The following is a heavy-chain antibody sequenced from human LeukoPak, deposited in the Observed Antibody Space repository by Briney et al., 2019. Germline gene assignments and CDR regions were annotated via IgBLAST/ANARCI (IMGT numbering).Heavy chain of an antibody. CDR3: AREGPRGNSQFDY. V-gene: IGHV3-48*02. J-gene: IGHJ4*02. Sequence: GGSLRLSCAASGFTFDDYAMNWVRQAPGKGLEWISYINSDIYSNTTYYADTVKGRFTISRDNGKNSLYLQMNSLRDEDTAVYYCAREGPRGNSQFDYWGQGTLVTVSS. CDR1: GFTFDDYA. CDR2: INSDIYSNTT. D-gene: IGHD2/OR15-2a*01.